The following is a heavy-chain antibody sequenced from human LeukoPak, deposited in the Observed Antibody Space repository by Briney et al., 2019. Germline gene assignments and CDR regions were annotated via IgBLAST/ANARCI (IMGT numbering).Heavy chain of an antibody. V-gene: IGHV4-34*01. Sequence: SETLSLTCAVYGGSFSGYYWSWIRQPPGKGLEWIGEINHSGSTNYNPSLKSRVTISVDTSKNQFSLKLSSVTAADTAVYYCARGLYNWNSGFDYWGQGTLVTVSS. CDR1: GGSFSGYY. CDR3: ARGLYNWNSGFDY. CDR2: INHSGST. J-gene: IGHJ4*02. D-gene: IGHD1-7*01.